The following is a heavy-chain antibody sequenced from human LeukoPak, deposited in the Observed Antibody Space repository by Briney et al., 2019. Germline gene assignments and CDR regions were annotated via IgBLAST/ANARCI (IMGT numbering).Heavy chain of an antibody. Sequence: ASVKVSCKASGYTFTGYYMHWVRQAPGQGLEWMGWINPNSGGTNYAQKFQGRVTMTRDTSISTAYLELSRLRSDDTAGYYCATNNRFQWGAVDIWGQGAIVTVSS. V-gene: IGHV1-2*02. CDR3: ATNNRFQWGAVDI. D-gene: IGHD1-14*01. CDR2: INPNSGGT. J-gene: IGHJ3*02. CDR1: GYTFTGYY.